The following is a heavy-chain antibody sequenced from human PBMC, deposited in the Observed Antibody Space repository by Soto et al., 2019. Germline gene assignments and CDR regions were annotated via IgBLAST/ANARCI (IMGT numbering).Heavy chain of an antibody. CDR2: IYYSGST. J-gene: IGHJ4*02. Sequence: SETLSLTCTVSGGSVSSGRFYWSWIRQPPGKGLEWVGYIYYSGSTKYNSSLRSRVTISVDTSKNQFSLKLTSVTAADTAVYYCARSGSGSGWLGGQGTLVTVSS. CDR3: ARSGSGSGWL. CDR1: GGSVSSGRFY. D-gene: IGHD6-19*01. V-gene: IGHV4-61*01.